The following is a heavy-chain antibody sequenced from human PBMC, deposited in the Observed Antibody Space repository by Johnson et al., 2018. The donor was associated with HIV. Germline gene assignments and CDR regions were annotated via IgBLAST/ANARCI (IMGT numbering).Heavy chain of an antibody. J-gene: IGHJ3*02. CDR2: IYSGGST. CDR3: ARGFDAFDI. V-gene: IGHV3-66*01. CDR1: GFTVSNYY. Sequence: VHLVESGGGLVQPGGSLRLSCAASGFTVSNYYMTWVRQSPGKGLEWVSVIYSGGSTYYADSVKGRFTISRDNSKNTLYLQMNSLRAEDTAVYYCARGFDAFDIWGQGTMVTVSS.